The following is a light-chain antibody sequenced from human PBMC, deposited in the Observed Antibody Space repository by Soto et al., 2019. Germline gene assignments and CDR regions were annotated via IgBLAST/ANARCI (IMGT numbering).Light chain of an antibody. J-gene: IGLJ1*01. CDR1: KNDIGVYDF. CDR2: EVV. CDR3: KSYACSNTYV. Sequence: QSALTQPPSASGSPGQSVTISCTGTKNDIGVYDFVSWYQHHPGKAPRLIIYEVVQRPSGVPDRFSGSKSGNTASLTVSGLQAAYESDYFCKSYACSNTYVFGSGTKLTVL. V-gene: IGLV2-8*01.